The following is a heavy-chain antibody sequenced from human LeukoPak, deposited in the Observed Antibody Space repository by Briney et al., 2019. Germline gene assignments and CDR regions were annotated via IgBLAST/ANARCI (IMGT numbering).Heavy chain of an antibody. V-gene: IGHV1-18*01. CDR2: INSYNGST. Sequence: ASVKVSCKASGYTFTSYGFTWVRQAPGQGLEWMGWINSYNGSTQYAPKFKGRVTTTIDTSTSTAYMELRSLGSDDTAVYYCARRGNWNDFDYWGQGTLVIVSS. CDR3: ARRGNWNDFDY. D-gene: IGHD1-20*01. J-gene: IGHJ4*02. CDR1: GYTFTSYG.